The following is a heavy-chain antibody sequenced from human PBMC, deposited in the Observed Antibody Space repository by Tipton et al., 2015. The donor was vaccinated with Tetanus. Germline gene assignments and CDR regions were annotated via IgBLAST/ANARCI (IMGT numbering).Heavy chain of an antibody. J-gene: IGHJ4*02. CDR2: IHHSGST. CDR1: GGSISSSSYY. CDR3: ANCGSACAF. D-gene: IGHD6-19*01. V-gene: IGHV4-39*07. Sequence: TLSLTCTVSGGSISSSSYYWGWIRQPPGKGLEWIGEIHHSGSTNYNPSHKSRVTISVDKSKNQFSLKLTSVTAADTAVYYCANCGSACAFWGQGTLVTVSS.